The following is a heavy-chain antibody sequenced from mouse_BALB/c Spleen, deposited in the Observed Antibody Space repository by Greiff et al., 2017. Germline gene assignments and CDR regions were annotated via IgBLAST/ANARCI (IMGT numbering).Heavy chain of an antibody. CDR3: VRDDGSFAY. D-gene: IGHD2-3*01. Sequence: VKLQESGPGLVAPSQSLSITCTVSGFSLTSYDISWIRQPPGKGLEWLGVIWTGGGTNYNSAFMSRLSISKDNSKSQVFLKMNSLQTDDTAIYYCVRDDGSFAYWGQGTLVTVSA. J-gene: IGHJ3*01. V-gene: IGHV2-9-2*01. CDR2: IWTGGGT. CDR1: GFSLTSYD.